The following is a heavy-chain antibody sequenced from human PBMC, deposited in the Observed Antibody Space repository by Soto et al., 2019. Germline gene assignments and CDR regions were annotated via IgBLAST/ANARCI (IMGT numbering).Heavy chain of an antibody. J-gene: IGHJ6*02. CDR1: GYSFTSYW. CDR2: IDPIDSYT. CDR3: ARRAHMSRRGETFSYYYYGMDV. Sequence: PVESLKISCKGSGYSFTSYWISWVRQMPGKGLEWVGRIDPIDSYTNYSPSFQGHVTISADKSISTAYLQWSSLKASDTAMYYCARRAHMSRRGETFSYYYYGMDVWGQGTTVTVSS. V-gene: IGHV5-10-1*01. D-gene: IGHD3-16*01.